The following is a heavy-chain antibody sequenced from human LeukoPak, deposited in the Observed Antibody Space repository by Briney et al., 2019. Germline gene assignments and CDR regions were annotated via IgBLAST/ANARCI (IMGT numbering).Heavy chain of an antibody. J-gene: IGHJ5*01. CDR3: ARGFGAGNYYYGWFDS. V-gene: IGHV4-59*08. CDR1: DGSISGYY. CDR2: IYYSGST. Sequence: SETLSLTCTVSDGSISGYYWSWIRQPPGKGLEWIGYIYYSGSTNYNPSLKSRVTISVDTSKNHFSLRLSSVTAADTAVYYCARGFGAGNYYYGWFDSWGQGTPVTVSS. D-gene: IGHD3-10*01.